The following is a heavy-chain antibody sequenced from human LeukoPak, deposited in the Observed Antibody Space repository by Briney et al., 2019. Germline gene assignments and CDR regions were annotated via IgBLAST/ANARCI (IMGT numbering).Heavy chain of an antibody. CDR3: ARDDGYYYYYYMDV. J-gene: IGHJ6*03. CDR1: GGTFSSYA. CDR2: IIPIFGTA. V-gene: IGHV1-69*05. Sequence: ASVKVSCKASGGTFSSYAISWVRQAPGQGLEWMGRIIPIFGTANYAQKFQGRVTITTDESTSTAYMELSSLRSEDTAVYYCARDDGYYYYYYMDVWGKGTTVTVSS.